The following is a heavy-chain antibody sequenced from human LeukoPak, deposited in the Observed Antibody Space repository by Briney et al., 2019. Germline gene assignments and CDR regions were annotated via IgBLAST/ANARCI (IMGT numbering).Heavy chain of an antibody. V-gene: IGHV1-18*01. Sequence: GASVKVSCKASGYTFINYGITWVQQAPGQGLEWMGWISAYNGNTNYAQKLQGRGTMTTDTSSSTAYIELRRLRSDDTAVYYCARWDYYDSRTFDIWGHGTMVTVSS. J-gene: IGHJ3*02. CDR1: GYTFINYG. CDR2: ISAYNGNT. CDR3: ARWDYYDSRTFDI. D-gene: IGHD3-22*01.